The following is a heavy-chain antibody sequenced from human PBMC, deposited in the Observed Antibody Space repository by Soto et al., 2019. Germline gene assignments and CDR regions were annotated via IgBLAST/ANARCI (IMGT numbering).Heavy chain of an antibody. CDR3: ARVPHLGYCSSTSCYALGPYNWFDP. CDR1: GYTFTSYD. CDR2: MNPNSGNT. J-gene: IGHJ5*02. D-gene: IGHD2-2*01. Sequence: EASVKVSCKASGYTFTSYDINWVRQATGQGLEWMGWMNPNSGNTGYAQKFQGRVTMTRNTSISTAYMELSSLRSEDTAVYYCARVPHLGYCSSTSCYALGPYNWFDPWGQGTLVTVSS. V-gene: IGHV1-8*01.